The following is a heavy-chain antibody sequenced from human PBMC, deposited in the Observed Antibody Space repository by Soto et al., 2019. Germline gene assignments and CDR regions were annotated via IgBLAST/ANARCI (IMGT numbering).Heavy chain of an antibody. V-gene: IGHV3-11*06. Sequence: QVRVVESGGGLVKPGGSLRLSCAASGFTFSDYYMNWIRQAPGKGLEWVSYISSSSDYTKYADSVKGRFTISRDNAKSSLYLQMNSPRAEDTAVYYCARGGVRGTTSRGQVYNWGQGTLVTVSS. CDR1: GFTFSDYY. CDR2: ISSSSDYT. J-gene: IGHJ4*02. CDR3: ARGGVRGTTSRGQVYN. D-gene: IGHD1-7*01.